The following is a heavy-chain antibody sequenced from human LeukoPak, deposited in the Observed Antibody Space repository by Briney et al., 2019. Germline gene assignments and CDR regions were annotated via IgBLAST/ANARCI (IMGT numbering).Heavy chain of an antibody. D-gene: IGHD2-2*01. V-gene: IGHV3-53*01. CDR2: IYSGGST. J-gene: IGHJ4*02. CDR1: GFSVSSNY. CDR3: ARESCSSTSCYAAIDY. Sequence: GGSLRLSCAASGFSVSSNYMSWVRQAPGKGLEWVSVIYSGGSTYYADSVKGRFTISRDNSKNTLYLQMNSLRAEDTAVYYCARESCSSTSCYAAIDYWGQGTLVTVSS.